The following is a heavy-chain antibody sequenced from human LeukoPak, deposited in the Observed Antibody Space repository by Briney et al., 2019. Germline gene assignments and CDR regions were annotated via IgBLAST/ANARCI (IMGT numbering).Heavy chain of an antibody. CDR2: ISYDGSNK. J-gene: IGHJ4*02. Sequence: GGSLRLSCAASGFTFSSYGMHWVRQAPGKGLEWVAVISYDGSNKYYADSVKGRFTISRDNSKNTLYLQMNSLRAEDTAVYYCAKDAVGATGYWGQGTLVTVSS. CDR3: AKDAVGATGY. V-gene: IGHV3-30*18. D-gene: IGHD1-26*01. CDR1: GFTFSSYG.